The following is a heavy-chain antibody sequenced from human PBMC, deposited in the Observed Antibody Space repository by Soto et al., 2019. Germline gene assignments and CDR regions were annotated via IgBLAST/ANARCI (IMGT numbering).Heavy chain of an antibody. J-gene: IGHJ6*02. CDR3: ARGRTVNFYGMDV. D-gene: IGHD4-17*01. CDR2: INPPSGDT. CDR1: GYTFTDHY. V-gene: IGHV1-2*02. Sequence: QVQLVQSGAEVKKPGASVKVSYVASGYTFTDHYIHCVRHAPGQGLEWMGWINPPSGDTIYAQKFQGRVTLTRDTSISTAYMELSRLRSDDTAVYYCARGRTVNFYGMDVWGQGTTVTVSS.